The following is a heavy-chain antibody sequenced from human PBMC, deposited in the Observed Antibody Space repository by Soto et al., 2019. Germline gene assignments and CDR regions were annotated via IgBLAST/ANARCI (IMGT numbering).Heavy chain of an antibody. V-gene: IGHV3-23*01. CDR1: GFTFSSYA. J-gene: IGHJ4*02. CDR3: AKDGGDGYNKYYFDY. CDR2: ISGSGGST. D-gene: IGHD3-16*01. Sequence: GGSLRLSCAASGFTFSSYAMSWVRQAPGKGLEWVSAISGSGGSTYYADSVKGRFTISRDNSKNTLYLQMNSLRAEDTAVYYRAKDGGDGYNKYYFDYWGQGTLVTVSS.